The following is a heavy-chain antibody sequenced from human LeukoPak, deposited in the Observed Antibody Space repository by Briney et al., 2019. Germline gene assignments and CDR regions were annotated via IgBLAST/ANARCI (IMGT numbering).Heavy chain of an antibody. Sequence: GRSLRLSCAASGFTFSSYGMHWVRQAPGKGLEWVAVISYDGSNKYYADSVKGRFTISRDNSKNSLYLQMNSLRAEDTAVYYCARAKYSSGKHPYDYWGQGTLVTVSS. D-gene: IGHD6-19*01. CDR3: ARAKYSSGKHPYDY. V-gene: IGHV3-30*03. CDR1: GFTFSSYG. J-gene: IGHJ4*02. CDR2: ISYDGSNK.